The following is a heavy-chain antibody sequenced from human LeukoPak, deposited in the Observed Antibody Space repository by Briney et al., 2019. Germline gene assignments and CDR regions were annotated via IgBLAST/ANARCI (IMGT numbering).Heavy chain of an antibody. D-gene: IGHD6-19*01. J-gene: IGHJ3*02. CDR2: ITYDESNR. CDR1: GFRFSTYG. Sequence: GGSLRLSCAASGFRFSTYGMHWVRQAPGKGLEWVAVITYDESNRKYADSVKGRFTISRDNAKKSLYLQMNSLRADNTAVYYCARGASVVAGNDNAFDIWGQGTMVTVSS. CDR3: ARGASVVAGNDNAFDI. V-gene: IGHV3-30*03.